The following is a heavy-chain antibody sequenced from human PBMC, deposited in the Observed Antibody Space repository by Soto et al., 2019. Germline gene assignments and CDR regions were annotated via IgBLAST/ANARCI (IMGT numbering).Heavy chain of an antibody. CDR1: GGTFSSYA. J-gene: IGHJ4*02. CDR2: IIPIFGTA. CDR3: ARVFVPFDYDFWSGLDY. V-gene: IGHV1-69*13. D-gene: IGHD3-3*01. Sequence: SVKVSCKASGGTFSSYATSWVRQAPGQGLEWMGGIIPIFGTANYAQKFQGRVTITADESTSTAYMELSSLRSEDTAVYYCARVFVPFDYDFWSGLDYWGQGTLVTVSS.